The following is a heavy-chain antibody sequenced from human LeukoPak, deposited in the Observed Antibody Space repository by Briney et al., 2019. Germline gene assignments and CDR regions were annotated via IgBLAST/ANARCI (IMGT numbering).Heavy chain of an antibody. CDR1: GFTFSGSA. CDR3: TRRDWYYYDSSGSQRGLDFDY. J-gene: IGHJ4*02. V-gene: IGHV3-73*01. Sequence: GGSLRLSCAASGFTFSGSAMHWVRQASGKGLEWVGRIRSKANSYATAYAASVKGRFTISRDDSKNTAYLQMNSLKTEDTAVYYCTRRDWYYYDSSGSQRGLDFDYWGQGTLVTVSS. D-gene: IGHD3-22*01. CDR2: IRSKANSYAT.